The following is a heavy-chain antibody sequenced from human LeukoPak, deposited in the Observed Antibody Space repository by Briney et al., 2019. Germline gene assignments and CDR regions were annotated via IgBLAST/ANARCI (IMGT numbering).Heavy chain of an antibody. Sequence: SETLSLTCTVSGGSISSSSYYWGWIRQPPGKGLEWIGSIYYSGSTYYNPSLKSRVTISVDTSKNQFSLKLSSVTAADTAVYYCARGTGITMVRGKDYNWFDPWAREPWSPSPQ. CDR1: GGSISSSSYY. CDR2: IYYSGST. CDR3: ARGTGITMVRGKDYNWFDP. J-gene: IGHJ5*02. V-gene: IGHV4-39*07. D-gene: IGHD3-10*01.